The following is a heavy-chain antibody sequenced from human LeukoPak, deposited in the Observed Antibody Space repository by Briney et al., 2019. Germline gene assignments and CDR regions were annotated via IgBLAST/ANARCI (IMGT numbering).Heavy chain of an antibody. J-gene: IGHJ3*02. Sequence: SETLSLTCTVSGGSISSSSYYWGWIRQPPGKGREWIGSIYYSGSTYYNPSLKSRVTISVDTSKNQFSLKLSSVTAADTAVYYCARVLTGDAFDIWGQGTMVTVSS. V-gene: IGHV4-39*07. D-gene: IGHD7-27*01. CDR1: GGSISSSSYY. CDR2: IYYSGST. CDR3: ARVLTGDAFDI.